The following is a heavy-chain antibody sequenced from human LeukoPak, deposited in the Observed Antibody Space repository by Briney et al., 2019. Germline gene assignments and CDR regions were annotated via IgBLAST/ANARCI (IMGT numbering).Heavy chain of an antibody. CDR1: GFTFNSFG. V-gene: IGHV3-30*03. D-gene: IGHD3-10*01. J-gene: IGHJ6*02. Sequence: GGSLTLSCAACGFTFNSFGMHWVRQAPGKELAGVAVISYDGSNKYYADSVKGRFTISRDNSKNTLYLQMSSLRAEDTAVYYCARGSTQDPGSASAYYYGMDVWGQGTTVTVSS. CDR2: ISYDGSNK. CDR3: ARGSTQDPGSASAYYYGMDV.